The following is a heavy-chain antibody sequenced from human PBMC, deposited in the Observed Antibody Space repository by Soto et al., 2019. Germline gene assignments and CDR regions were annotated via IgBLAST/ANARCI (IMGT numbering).Heavy chain of an antibody. V-gene: IGHV2-5*01. CDR3: AQRTPENGMDV. Sequence: SGPTLVNPTETLTLTCTFSGFSLTTRGMGVAWIRQPPGRALEWLALIYWNDDPRYSPSLKNRLTITKDTTKNQVVLTMTNMDPVYTPPYYCAQRTPENGMDVWGQGTMVTVSS. CDR2: IYWNDDP. J-gene: IGHJ6*02. CDR1: GFSLTTRGMG.